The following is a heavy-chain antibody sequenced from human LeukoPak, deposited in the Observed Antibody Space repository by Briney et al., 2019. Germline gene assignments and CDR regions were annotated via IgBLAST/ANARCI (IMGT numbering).Heavy chain of an antibody. Sequence: GGSLRLSCAASGFTFSSYWMSWVRQAPGKGLEWVANIKQDGSEKYYVDSVKGRFTISRDNAKNSLYLQMNSLRAEDTAAYYCARGGGYYDSSGYLALHYWGQGTLVTVSS. CDR3: ARGGGYYDSSGYLALHY. D-gene: IGHD3-22*01. CDR1: GFTFSSYW. J-gene: IGHJ4*02. CDR2: IKQDGSEK. V-gene: IGHV3-7*01.